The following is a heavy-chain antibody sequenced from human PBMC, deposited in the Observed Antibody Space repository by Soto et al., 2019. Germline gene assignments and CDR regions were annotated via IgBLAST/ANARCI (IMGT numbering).Heavy chain of an antibody. D-gene: IGHD3-9*01. CDR3: ARDVGLDSDDFFAY. Sequence: GGSLRLSCTASGFTFSSYGMGWVRQAPGKGLQWVSTIRGDGGQTHYTDSVKGRFSISRDNSKNTVYLQMDSLRAEDTAMYFCARDVGLDSDDFFAYWGQGTQVTAPQ. V-gene: IGHV3-23*01. CDR1: GFTFSSYG. CDR2: IRGDGGQT. J-gene: IGHJ4*02.